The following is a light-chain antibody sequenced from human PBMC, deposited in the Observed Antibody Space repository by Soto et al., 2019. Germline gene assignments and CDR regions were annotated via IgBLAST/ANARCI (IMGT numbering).Light chain of an antibody. Sequence: QSVLAQPPSASGSPGQSVTISCTGTKSDIGVYDFVSWYQHHPGKAPRLIIYEVVQRPSGVPDRFSGSKSGNTASLTVSGLQAADEADYFFKSYAGSNTYGFGSGTKVTGL. J-gene: IGLJ1*01. CDR2: EVV. V-gene: IGLV2-8*01. CDR1: KSDIGVYDF. CDR3: KSYAGSNTYG.